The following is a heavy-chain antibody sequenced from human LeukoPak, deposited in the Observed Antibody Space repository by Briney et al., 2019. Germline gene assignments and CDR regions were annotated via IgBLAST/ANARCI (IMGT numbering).Heavy chain of an antibody. V-gene: IGHV1-69*05. CDR1: GGTFSSYA. J-gene: IGHJ4*02. CDR3: ARDLREGDDYGGNPFDY. Sequence: GASVKVSCKASGGTFSSYAISWVRQAPGQGLEWMGGIIPIFGTANYAQKLQGRVTMTTDTSTSTAYMELRSLRSDDTAVYYCARDLREGDDYGGNPFDYWGQGTLVTVSS. CDR2: IIPIFGTA. D-gene: IGHD4-23*01.